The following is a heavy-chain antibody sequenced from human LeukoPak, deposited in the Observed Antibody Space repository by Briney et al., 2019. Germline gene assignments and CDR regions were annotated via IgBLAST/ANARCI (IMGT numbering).Heavy chain of an antibody. Sequence: GGSLRLSCTASGFTFGDYAMSWVRQAPGKGLQWVSFIRTEAYGGTTEYAASVKGRFTISRDDSKSLAYLQMSSLKTEDTAVYYCTRVDTTMIQYYLDYWGQGTLVTVSS. CDR1: GFTFGDYA. CDR3: TRVDTTMIQYYLDY. D-gene: IGHD5-18*01. J-gene: IGHJ4*02. V-gene: IGHV3-49*04. CDR2: IRTEAYGGTT.